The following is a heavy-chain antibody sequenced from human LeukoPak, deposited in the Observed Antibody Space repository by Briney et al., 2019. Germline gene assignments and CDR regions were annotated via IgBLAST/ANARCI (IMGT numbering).Heavy chain of an antibody. V-gene: IGHV3-23*01. J-gene: IGHJ4*02. CDR1: GFPFSTFS. Sequence: GGSLRLSCATSGFPFSTFSMSWVRQAPGQGLEWISTTNSGGTSTYYAESVKGRFTISGDNSKNTLYLQMSSLRAEDTAVYYCAKQSYARSLGEGGPGTLVSVSS. CDR3: AKQSYARSLGE. D-gene: IGHD2-8*01. CDR2: TNSGGTST.